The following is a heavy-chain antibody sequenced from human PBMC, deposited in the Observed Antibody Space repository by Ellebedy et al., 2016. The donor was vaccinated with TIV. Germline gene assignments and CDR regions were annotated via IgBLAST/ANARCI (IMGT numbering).Heavy chain of an antibody. CDR3: ARVGLGYYDTANFDY. J-gene: IGHJ4*02. D-gene: IGHD3-22*01. CDR2: IHYTGRT. Sequence: MPSETLSLTCTVSGGSISSGAYYWSWIRQHPGKGLEWIGYIHYTGRTYYNPSLRSRVIISVDKSKNQFSLKLNSVTAADTAVYYCARVGLGYYDTANFDYWGQGTLVTVSS. V-gene: IGHV4-31*03. CDR1: GGSISSGAYY.